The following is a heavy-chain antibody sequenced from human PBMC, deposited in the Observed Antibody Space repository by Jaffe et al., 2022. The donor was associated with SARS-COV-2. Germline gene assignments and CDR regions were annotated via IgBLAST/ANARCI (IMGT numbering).Heavy chain of an antibody. J-gene: IGHJ6*03. CDR3: ARHRDFKAFMRGHYLFYDMDV. CDR2: VYPGDSDA. CDR1: GYSFTNSW. V-gene: IGHV5-51*01. D-gene: IGHD3-16*01. Sequence: EVQLVQSGAEVKKPGESLKISCQGSGYSFTNSWIAWVRQMPGQGLEWMGAVYPGDSDAKYTPSFQRQVTFSVDKSINTAYLRWSSLKASDTATYYCARHRDFKAFMRGHYLFYDMDVWGRGTTVTVS.